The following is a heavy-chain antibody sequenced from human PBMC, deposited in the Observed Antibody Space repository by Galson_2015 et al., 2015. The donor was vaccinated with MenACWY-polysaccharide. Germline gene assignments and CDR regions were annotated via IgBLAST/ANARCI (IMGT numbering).Heavy chain of an antibody. J-gene: IGHJ3*02. Sequence: SLRLSCAASGFTFSSYGMHWVRQAPGKGLEWVAVISYDGSNKYYADSVKGRFTISRDNSKNTLYLQMNSLSAEDTAVYYCAKGREQLVRFCAFDIWGQGTMVTVSS. CDR3: AKGREQLVRFCAFDI. V-gene: IGHV3-30*18. CDR2: ISYDGSNK. D-gene: IGHD6-6*01. CDR1: GFTFSSYG.